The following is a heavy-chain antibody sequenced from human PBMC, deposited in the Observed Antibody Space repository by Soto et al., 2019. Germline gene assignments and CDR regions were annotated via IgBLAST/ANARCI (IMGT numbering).Heavy chain of an antibody. CDR1: GYTFIHYY. D-gene: IGHD2-21*01. Sequence: QVQLVQSGAEVKKPGASVKISCKASGYTFIHYYIHWVRQAPGQGLEWMAIINPNGGSTNYAQKFQGRVTVKSYTSTTTVSMELNSLESDDTAVYFCARSLLQGDFWGQGTLVTVSS. J-gene: IGHJ4*02. V-gene: IGHV1-46*01. CDR3: ARSLLQGDF. CDR2: INPNGGST.